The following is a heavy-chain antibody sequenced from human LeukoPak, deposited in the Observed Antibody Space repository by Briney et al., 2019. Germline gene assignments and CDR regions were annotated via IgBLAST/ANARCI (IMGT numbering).Heavy chain of an antibody. Sequence: SVKVSCNASRFTFSSPTVQWVRQARGQRLEWIGWIVVGSGYTNYAQRFQERVTFTGDMSTGTVYMELSSLRSEDTAVYYCAVARGLTDPLDFWGQGTLVTVSS. D-gene: IGHD3-10*01. V-gene: IGHV1-58*01. CDR3: AVARGLTDPLDF. CDR2: IVVGSGYT. J-gene: IGHJ4*02. CDR1: RFTFSSPT.